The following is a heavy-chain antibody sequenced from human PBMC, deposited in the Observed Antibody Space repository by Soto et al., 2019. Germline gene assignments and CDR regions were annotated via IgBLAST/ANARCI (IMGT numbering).Heavy chain of an antibody. CDR3: ARDTSLWFPHYYGMDV. Sequence: QVQLVESGGGVVQPGRSLRLSCAASGFTFSSYAMHWVRQAPGKGLEWVAVISYDGSNKYYADSVKGRFTISRDNSKNTLYLHMNSLRAEDTAVYYCARDTSLWFPHYYGMDVWGQGTTVTVSS. CDR2: ISYDGSNK. V-gene: IGHV3-30-3*01. CDR1: GFTFSSYA. D-gene: IGHD3-10*01. J-gene: IGHJ6*02.